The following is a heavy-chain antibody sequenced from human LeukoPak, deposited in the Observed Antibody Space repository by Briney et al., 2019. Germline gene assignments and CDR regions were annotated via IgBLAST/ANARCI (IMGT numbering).Heavy chain of an antibody. D-gene: IGHD6-13*01. CDR2: INTNTGNP. Sequence: ASVTVSCKASGYTFTSYAMNWVRQAPGQGLEWVGWINTNTGNPTYAQGFTGRFVFSLDTSVSTAYLQISSLKAEDTAVYYCARHTRKYSSSGNWFDPCGQGTLVTVSS. CDR3: ARHTRKYSSSGNWFDP. CDR1: GYTFTSYA. J-gene: IGHJ5*02. V-gene: IGHV7-4-1*02.